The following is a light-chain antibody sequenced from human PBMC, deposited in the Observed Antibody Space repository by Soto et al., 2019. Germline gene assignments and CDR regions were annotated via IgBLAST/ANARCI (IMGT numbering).Light chain of an antibody. CDR1: QSVNSY. CDR2: GAS. CDR3: QQYNQWPLT. Sequence: ETVLLQSAATSSVSTGERATLSCRAGQSVNSYLAWYQQKPGQAPRLLIRGASARATGIPARFSGSGSGTEFTLTISSLQSEDFAVYYCQQYNQWPLTFGGGTKV. J-gene: IGKJ4*01. V-gene: IGKV3-15*01.